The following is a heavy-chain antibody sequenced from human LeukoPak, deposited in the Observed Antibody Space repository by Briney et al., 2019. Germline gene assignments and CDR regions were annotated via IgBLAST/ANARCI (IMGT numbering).Heavy chain of an antibody. V-gene: IGHV3-66*01. CDR2: IYADGRT. J-gene: IGHJ1*01. Sequence: PGGSLSLSCAASGLIVSISYMSWVRQAPGKGLEWVSVIYADGRTYYADSVKGRFTISRDNSKNTLYLQMNSLRAEDTAVYYCAASTTRYLQEWGQGTLVTVSS. CDR3: AASTTRYLQE. D-gene: IGHD2/OR15-2a*01. CDR1: GLIVSISY.